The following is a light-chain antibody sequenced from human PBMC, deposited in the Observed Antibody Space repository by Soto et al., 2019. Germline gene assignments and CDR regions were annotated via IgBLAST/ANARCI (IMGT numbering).Light chain of an antibody. Sequence: EIVMTHSPATLSVSPGGRANLCCRASQSIGDTLAWYQQKPGQAPRLLIYGASSRATGVPARFSGSGSWTDCTLTLSRLQSDDVEVDYCQQYDNWPWTFGQGTKVDIK. CDR1: QSIGDT. CDR3: QQYDNWPWT. J-gene: IGKJ1*01. CDR2: GAS. V-gene: IGKV3-15*01.